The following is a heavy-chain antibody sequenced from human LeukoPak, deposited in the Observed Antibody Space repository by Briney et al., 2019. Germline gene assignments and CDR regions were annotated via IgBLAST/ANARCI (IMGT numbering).Heavy chain of an antibody. J-gene: IGHJ3*02. CDR2: IYYTGST. CDR3: ARHERDASLDHALDI. CDR1: GFTFSSYE. V-gene: IGHV4-38-2*01. D-gene: IGHD5-24*01. Sequence: LRLSCAASGFTFSSYEMDWVRQAPGKGLEWIGNIYYTGSTYYNPSLKSRVTISVDTSKNQFSLKLSSVTAADTAVYYCARHERDASLDHALDIWGQGTMVTVSS.